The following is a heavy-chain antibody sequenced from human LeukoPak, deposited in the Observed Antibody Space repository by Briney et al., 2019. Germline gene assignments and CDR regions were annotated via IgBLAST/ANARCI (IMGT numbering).Heavy chain of an antibody. Sequence: SETLSLTCTVPGGSISSYYWSWIRQPPGKGLEWIGYIYYSGSTNYNPSLKSRVTISVDTSKNQFSLKLSSVTAADTAVYYCARKRRGSRYSRGWSYGMDVWGQGTTVTVSS. V-gene: IGHV4-59*01. CDR2: IYYSGST. CDR3: ARKRRGSRYSRGWSYGMDV. D-gene: IGHD6-19*01. CDR1: GGSISSYY. J-gene: IGHJ6*02.